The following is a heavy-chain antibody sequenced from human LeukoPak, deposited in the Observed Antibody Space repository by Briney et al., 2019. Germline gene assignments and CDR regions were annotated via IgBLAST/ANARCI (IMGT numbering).Heavy chain of an antibody. CDR2: TYTSGST. V-gene: IGHV4-61*02. J-gene: IGHJ6*03. CDR3: ARDTVEYSSSFNYYYYYMDV. D-gene: IGHD6-6*01. CDR1: GGSISSGSYY. Sequence: SQTLSLTCTVSGGSISSGSYYWSWIRQPPGKGLEWIGRTYTSGSTNYNPSLKSRVTISVDTSKNQFSLKLSSVTAADTAVYYCARDTVEYSSSFNYYYYYMDVWGKGTTVTVSS.